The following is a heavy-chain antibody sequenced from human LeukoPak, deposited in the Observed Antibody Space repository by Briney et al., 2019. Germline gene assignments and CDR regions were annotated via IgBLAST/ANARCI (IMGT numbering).Heavy chain of an antibody. J-gene: IGHJ4*02. CDR3: ARDRVDPIWSGYYTLYYFDY. V-gene: IGHV1-2*02. D-gene: IGHD3-3*01. Sequence: ASVKVSCKASGYTFTGYYMHWVRQAPGQGLEWMGWINPNSGGTNYAQKFQGRVTMTRDTSISTAYMELSRLRSDDTAVYYCARDRVDPIWSGYYTLYYFDYWGQGTLVTVSS. CDR2: INPNSGGT. CDR1: GYTFTGYY.